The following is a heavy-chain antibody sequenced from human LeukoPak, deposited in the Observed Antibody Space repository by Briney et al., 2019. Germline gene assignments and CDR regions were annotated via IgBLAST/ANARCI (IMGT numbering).Heavy chain of an antibody. CDR3: ARRAGDYSHPYDY. D-gene: IGHD3-22*01. Sequence: GGSLRLSCAASAFTFSTYAMSWVRQAPGKGLEWVSAISGSGGNTFYADSVKGRFTISRDNSKNTLYLQMNSLRAEDTAVYYCARRAGDYSHPYDYWGQGTLVTVSS. V-gene: IGHV3-23*01. J-gene: IGHJ4*02. CDR1: AFTFSTYA. CDR2: ISGSGGNT.